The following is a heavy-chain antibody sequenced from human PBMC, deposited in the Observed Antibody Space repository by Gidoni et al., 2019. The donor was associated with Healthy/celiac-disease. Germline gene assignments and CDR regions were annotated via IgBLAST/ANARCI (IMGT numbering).Heavy chain of an antibody. J-gene: IGHJ4*02. D-gene: IGHD3-22*01. V-gene: IGHV3-30*18. CDR3: AKDSNYYDSSGYKDY. CDR1: GFTFSRYG. CDR2: ISYDGSNK. Sequence: QVQLVESGGGVVQPGRSLRLSCAASGFTFSRYGMHWVRQAPGKGLEWVAVISYDGSNKYYADSVKGRFTISRDNSKNTLYLQMNSLRAEDTAVYYCAKDSNYYDSSGYKDYWGQGTLVTVSS.